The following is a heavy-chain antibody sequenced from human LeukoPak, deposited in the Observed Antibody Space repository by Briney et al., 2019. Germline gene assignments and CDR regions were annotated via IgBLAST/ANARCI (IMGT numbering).Heavy chain of an antibody. Sequence: KPGGSLRLSCAASGFTFSSYGMHWVRQAPGKGLEWVAVIWYDGSNKYYADSVKGRFTISRDNSKNTLYLQMNSLRAEDTAVYYCARDFQNSGSYYRVYVYYYGMDVWGQGTTVTVSS. V-gene: IGHV3-33*08. CDR2: IWYDGSNK. CDR3: ARDFQNSGSYYRVYVYYYGMDV. CDR1: GFTFSSYG. J-gene: IGHJ6*02. D-gene: IGHD1-26*01.